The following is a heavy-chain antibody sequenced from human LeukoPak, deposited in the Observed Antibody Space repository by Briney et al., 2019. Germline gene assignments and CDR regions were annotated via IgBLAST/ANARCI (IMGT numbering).Heavy chain of an antibody. V-gene: IGHV1-18*01. CDR2: ISAYNGNT. D-gene: IGHD3-9*01. Sequence: ASVKVSCKASGYTFTSYGISWVRQAPGQGLEWMGWISAYNGNTNYAQKLQGRVTMTTDTSTSTAYMELRSLRSDDTAVYYCARDLPVETYYDILTGYSKNGYFDYWGQGTLVTVSS. CDR1: GYTFTSYG. J-gene: IGHJ4*02. CDR3: ARDLPVETYYDILTGYSKNGYFDY.